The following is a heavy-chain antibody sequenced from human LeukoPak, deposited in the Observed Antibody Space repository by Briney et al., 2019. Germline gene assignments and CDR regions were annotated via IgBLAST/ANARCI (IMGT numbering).Heavy chain of an antibody. J-gene: IGHJ6*02. CDR2: IYYSGST. D-gene: IGHD7-27*01. Sequence: PGASLRLSCAASGFTFSSYAMSWVRQAPGKGLEWIGSIYYSGSTYYNPSLKSRVTISVDTSKNQFSLKLSSVTAADTAVYYCARRLWGPGYYYYGMDVWGQGTTVTVSS. V-gene: IGHV4-39*01. CDR1: GFTFSSYA. CDR3: ARRLWGPGYYYYGMDV.